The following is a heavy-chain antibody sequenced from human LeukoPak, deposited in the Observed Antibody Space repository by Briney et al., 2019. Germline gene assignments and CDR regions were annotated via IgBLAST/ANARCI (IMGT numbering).Heavy chain of an antibody. Sequence: NSSETLSLTCTVSGGSISSGSYYWSWIRQPAGKGLEWIGRIYTSGSTNYNPSLKSRVTISVDTSKNQFSLKLSSVTAADTAVYYCARDRGYCSGGSCYPGLFDYWGQGTLVTVSS. J-gene: IGHJ4*02. CDR3: ARDRGYCSGGSCYPGLFDY. CDR2: IYTSGST. CDR1: GGSISSGSYY. D-gene: IGHD2-15*01. V-gene: IGHV4-61*02.